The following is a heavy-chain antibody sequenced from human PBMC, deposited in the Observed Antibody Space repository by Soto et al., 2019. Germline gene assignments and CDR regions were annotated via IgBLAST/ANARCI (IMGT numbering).Heavy chain of an antibody. CDR2: ISTNNGNT. CDR3: EGAVPAAIGWFDP. Sequence: VQLVQSGAEVKKPGASVKVSCKASGYTFTSYGISCVRQSPGQGLEWMGWISTNNGNTIYAHKLQGRVTMTTETATSTAKMELRRLRSDDTAVYYSEGAVPAAIGWFDPSGHGTMVTVSS. CDR1: GYTFTSYG. D-gene: IGHD2-2*02. V-gene: IGHV1-18*01. J-gene: IGHJ5*02.